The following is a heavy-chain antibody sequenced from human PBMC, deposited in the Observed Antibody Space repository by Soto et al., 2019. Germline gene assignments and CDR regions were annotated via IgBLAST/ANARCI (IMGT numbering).Heavy chain of an antibody. Sequence: PGGSLRLSCAASGFTVSSNYMSWVRQAPGKGLEWVSVIYSGGSTYYADSVKGRFTISRDNSKNTLYLQMNSLRAEDTAVYYCARDSRAAGTGKLDYWGQGTLVTVSS. CDR2: IYSGGST. D-gene: IGHD6-19*01. CDR3: ARDSRAAGTGKLDY. CDR1: GFTVSSNY. J-gene: IGHJ4*02. V-gene: IGHV3-66*01.